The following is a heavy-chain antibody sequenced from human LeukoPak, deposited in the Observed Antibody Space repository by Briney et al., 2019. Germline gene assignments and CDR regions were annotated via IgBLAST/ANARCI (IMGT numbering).Heavy chain of an antibody. CDR1: GYTFTSYA. Sequence: ASVKVSCKASGYTFTSYAMHWVRQAPGQRLEWMGWSNAGNGNTKYSQEFQGRVTITRDTSASTAYMELSSLRSEDMAVYYCARSIVTYNYDSSGYFHFDHWGQGTLVTVSS. V-gene: IGHV1-3*02. D-gene: IGHD3-22*01. CDR3: ARSIVTYNYDSSGYFHFDH. CDR2: SNAGNGNT. J-gene: IGHJ4*02.